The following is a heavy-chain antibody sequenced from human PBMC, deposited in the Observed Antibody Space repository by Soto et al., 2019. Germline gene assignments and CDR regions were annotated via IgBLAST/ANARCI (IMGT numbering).Heavy chain of an antibody. V-gene: IGHV3-7*03. CDR2: IKEDGSET. CDR1: GFIFRHYW. CDR3: TRGLYSTTY. D-gene: IGHD2-8*01. J-gene: IGHJ4*02. Sequence: GGSLRLSCAASGFIFRHYWMKWVRQARGKGLEWVANIKEDGSETYYADAVKGRFTISRDNAKNSLFLQMNSLRAEDTALYYCTRGLYSTTYWGQGALVTVSS.